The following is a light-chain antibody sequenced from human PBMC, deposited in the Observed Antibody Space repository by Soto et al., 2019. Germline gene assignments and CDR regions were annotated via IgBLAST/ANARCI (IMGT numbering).Light chain of an antibody. CDR2: VNTDGSH. J-gene: IGLJ2*01. Sequence: QPVLTQSPSASASLGASVKLTCTLSSGHSTYAIAWHQQQSEKGPRYLMIVNTDGSHTKGDGIPDRFSGSSSGAERYLIISGLQSEDDADYYCQAWGPGVVFGGGTQLTVL. CDR1: SGHSTYA. CDR3: QAWGPGVV. V-gene: IGLV4-69*01.